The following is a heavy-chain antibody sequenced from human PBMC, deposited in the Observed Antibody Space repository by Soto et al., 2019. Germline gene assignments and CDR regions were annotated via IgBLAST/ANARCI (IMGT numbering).Heavy chain of an antibody. D-gene: IGHD6-19*01. CDR2: ISGNGATT. CDR3: AKYRGGFTSGWEFFDF. V-gene: IGHV3-23*01. J-gene: IGHJ4*02. Sequence: EVALLESGGGLVQPGGSLRLSCEVSGVAFSFYSMSWVRQAPGKGLEWVASISGNGATTYYAASGKGRFTFSRDNSKNTVHLQMNSLRGEDTAVYYCAKYRGGFTSGWEFFDFWGQGTLVTVSS. CDR1: GVAFSFYS.